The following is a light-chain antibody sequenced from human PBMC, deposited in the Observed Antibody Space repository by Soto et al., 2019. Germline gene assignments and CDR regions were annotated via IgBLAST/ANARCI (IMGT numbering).Light chain of an antibody. J-gene: IGKJ1*01. CDR1: QSISSY. Sequence: DIQMTQSPSTLSASVGDRVTITCRASQSISSYLAWYQQKPGKAPKVLIFDASSLESGVPSRFSGSGSGTEFTLSISGLQPDDFATYYCQQYHTSPWTFGQGTKVEIK. V-gene: IGKV1-5*01. CDR2: DAS. CDR3: QQYHTSPWT.